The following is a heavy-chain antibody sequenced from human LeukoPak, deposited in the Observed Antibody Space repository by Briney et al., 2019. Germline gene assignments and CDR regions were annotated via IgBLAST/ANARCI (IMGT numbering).Heavy chain of an antibody. Sequence: GSLRLSCAASGFTFSSYEMNWVRQAPGKGLEWVSYISSSGSTIYYADSVKGRFTISRDNAKNSLYLQMNSLRAEDTAVYYCARVKSSGWYTHFDYWGQGTLVTVSS. J-gene: IGHJ4*02. D-gene: IGHD6-19*01. CDR2: ISSSGSTI. CDR3: ARVKSSGWYTHFDY. CDR1: GFTFSSYE. V-gene: IGHV3-48*03.